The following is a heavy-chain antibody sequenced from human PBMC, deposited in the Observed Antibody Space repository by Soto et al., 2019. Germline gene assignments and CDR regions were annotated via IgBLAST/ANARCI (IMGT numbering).Heavy chain of an antibody. Sequence: GGSLRLSCAGSGFTLSGHYIDWVRQAPGKGLEWVGRSRDKPQGYSTAYAASVKGRFTTSRDESKNSAYLQMNSLKTEDTAVYYCVRATYFSDSSGYTRCLDYWGQGTLVTVS. CDR3: VRATYFSDSSGYTRCLDY. CDR1: GFTLSGHY. D-gene: IGHD3-22*01. CDR2: SRDKPQGYST. V-gene: IGHV3-72*01. J-gene: IGHJ4*02.